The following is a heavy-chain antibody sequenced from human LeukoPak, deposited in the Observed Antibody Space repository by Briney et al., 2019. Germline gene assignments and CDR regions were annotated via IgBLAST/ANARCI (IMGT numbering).Heavy chain of an antibody. V-gene: IGHV4-39*01. CDR2: INYGGTT. D-gene: IGHD3-10*01. J-gene: IGHJ4*02. Sequence: SETLSLTCTVSGGSISSSNYYWSWIRQPPGKELEWIASINYGGTTYYNPSLKSRVTISVDTSKNQFSLRLSSVTAADTAVYLCARYVVFGSGRYYFDYWGQGSLVTVSS. CDR3: ARYVVFGSGRYYFDY. CDR1: GGSISSSNYY.